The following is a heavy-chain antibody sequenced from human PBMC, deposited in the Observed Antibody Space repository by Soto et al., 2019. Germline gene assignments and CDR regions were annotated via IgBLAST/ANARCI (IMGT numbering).Heavy chain of an antibody. CDR3: ARYMVRGVSWFDP. D-gene: IGHD3-10*01. V-gene: IGHV4-39*01. J-gene: IGHJ5*02. CDR1: GGSISSSSYY. CDR2: IYYSGST. Sequence: SETLSLTCTVSGGSISSSSYYWGWIRQPPGKGLEWIGSIYYSGSTYYNPSLKSRVTISVDTSKNQFSLKLSSVTAADTAVYYCARYMVRGVSWFDPWGQGTLVTVSS.